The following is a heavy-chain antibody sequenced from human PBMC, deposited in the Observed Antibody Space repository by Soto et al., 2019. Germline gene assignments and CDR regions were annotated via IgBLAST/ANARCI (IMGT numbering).Heavy chain of an antibody. CDR1: GYTFTSYY. CDR3: ARVALDDNYIDS. CDR2: INPSGGST. Sequence: ASVKVSCKASGYTFTSYYMHWVRQAPGQGLEWMGIINPSGGSTSYAQKFQGRVTMTRDTSTSTVYMELSSLRAEDTALYYCARVALDDNYIDSWGQGALVTVSS. V-gene: IGHV1-46*01. D-gene: IGHD1-1*01. J-gene: IGHJ4*02.